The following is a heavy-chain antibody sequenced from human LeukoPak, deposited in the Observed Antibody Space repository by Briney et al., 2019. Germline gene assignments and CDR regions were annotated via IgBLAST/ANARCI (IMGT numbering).Heavy chain of an antibody. CDR3: AKDRVVYNWNYAYYFDD. V-gene: IGHV3-30*18. D-gene: IGHD1-7*01. J-gene: IGHJ4*02. Sequence: GGSLRLSCAASGFTFSNYAMHWVRQAPGKGLEWVSIISFDGSNKYYADSVEGRFTISRDNSKNTLYLQMNSLRAEDTAVYYCAKDRVVYNWNYAYYFDDWGQGTLVTVSS. CDR2: ISFDGSNK. CDR1: GFTFSNYA.